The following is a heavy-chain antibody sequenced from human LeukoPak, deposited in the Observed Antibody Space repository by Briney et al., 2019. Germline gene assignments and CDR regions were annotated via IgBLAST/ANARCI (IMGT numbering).Heavy chain of an antibody. J-gene: IGHJ4*02. D-gene: IGHD6-19*01. CDR1: GGSISSYY. V-gene: IGHV4-4*07. CDR3: ARDPGWLDFDF. CDR2: IYTSGST. Sequence: SETLSLTCTVSGGSISSYYWSWIRQPAGKGLEWIGRIYTSGSTNYNPSLKSRVTMSVDTSKNQFSLQLSSVTPEDTAVYYCARDPGWLDFDFWGQGTLVTVSS.